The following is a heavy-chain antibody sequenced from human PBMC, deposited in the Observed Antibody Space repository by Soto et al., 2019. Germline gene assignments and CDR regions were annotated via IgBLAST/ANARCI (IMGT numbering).Heavy chain of an antibody. Sequence: QVQLVQSGAEVKKPGASVKVSCKASGYTFTSYDINWVRQATGQGLEWMGWMNPNSDNTGYAQKFQGRVTMTRNTSISTAYMELSSLRSEDTAMYYGAREEANGYYYGMDVWGQGTTVTVSS. J-gene: IGHJ6*02. CDR1: GYTFTSYD. CDR2: MNPNSDNT. D-gene: IGHD5-12*01. CDR3: AREEANGYYYGMDV. V-gene: IGHV1-8*01.